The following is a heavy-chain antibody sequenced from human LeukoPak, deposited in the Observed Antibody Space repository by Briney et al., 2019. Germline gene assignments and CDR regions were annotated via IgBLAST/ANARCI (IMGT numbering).Heavy chain of an antibody. J-gene: IGHJ4*02. Sequence: PGRSLRLSCAASGFTFSSYAMHWVRQAPGKGLEWVAVISYDGSNKYYADSVKGRFTISRDNSKNTLYLQMNSLRAEDTAVYYCATGTTGRGGRRAAGLLDYWGQGTLVTVSS. V-gene: IGHV3-30-3*01. CDR1: GFTFSSYA. D-gene: IGHD6-13*01. CDR2: ISYDGSNK. CDR3: ATGTTGRGGRRAAGLLDY.